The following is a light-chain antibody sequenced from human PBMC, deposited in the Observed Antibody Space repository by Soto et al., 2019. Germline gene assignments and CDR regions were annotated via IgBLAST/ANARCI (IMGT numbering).Light chain of an antibody. V-gene: IGKV3-11*01. CDR3: QQRSNWPLT. CDR1: QSVSSY. J-gene: IGKJ4*01. Sequence: EIVLTQSPATLSLSPGERATLSCRASQSVSSYLAWYQQKAGQAPRLLIYEASNRATGIPARFSGSGSGTDFTLTISSLEPEDFAVYYCQQRSNWPLTFGGGTKVDIK. CDR2: EAS.